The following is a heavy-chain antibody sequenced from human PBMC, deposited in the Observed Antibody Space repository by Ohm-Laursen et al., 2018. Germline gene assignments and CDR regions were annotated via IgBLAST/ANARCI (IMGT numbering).Heavy chain of an antibody. CDR1: GFTVSSNY. J-gene: IGHJ4*02. D-gene: IGHD3-3*01. CDR3: ATRTIFGVVAYGY. CDR2: IYSGGST. V-gene: IGHV3-66*04. Sequence: GSLRLSCTASGFTVSSNYMSWVRQAPGKGLEWVSVIYSGGSTYYADSVKGRFTISRDNSKNTLYLQMNSLRAEDTAVYYCATRTIFGVVAYGYWGQGTLVTVSS.